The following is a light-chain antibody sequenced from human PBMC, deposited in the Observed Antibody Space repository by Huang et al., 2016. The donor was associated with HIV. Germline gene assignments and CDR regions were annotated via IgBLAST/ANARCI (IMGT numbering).Light chain of an antibody. CDR2: GAS. V-gene: IGKV3-15*01. CDR1: QTVSNN. J-gene: IGKJ2*01. Sequence: IVMTQSPDTLSVSPGERATLSCRASQTVSNNLAWYQQNPGQAPRLLIYGASTRATGVPVRFSGSGSWTEFALTISSLTSEDFTLYYCQQYNDWPPTFGQGTKLEI. CDR3: QQYNDWPPT.